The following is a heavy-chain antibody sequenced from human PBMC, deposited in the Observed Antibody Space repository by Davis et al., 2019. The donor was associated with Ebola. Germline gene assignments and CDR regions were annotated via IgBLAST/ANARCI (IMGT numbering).Heavy chain of an antibody. Sequence: AASVQVSCKVSGGTFTSNGISWVRQAPGQGLEWMGWISAYNGNTNYAQNLQGRVTMTTDTSTSTAYMEVRSLRYDDTAVYYCARAVTMVLPSGWFDPWGQGTLVTVSS. D-gene: IGHD3-10*01. CDR3: ARAVTMVLPSGWFDP. V-gene: IGHV1-18*01. J-gene: IGHJ5*02. CDR2: ISAYNGNT. CDR1: GGTFTSNG.